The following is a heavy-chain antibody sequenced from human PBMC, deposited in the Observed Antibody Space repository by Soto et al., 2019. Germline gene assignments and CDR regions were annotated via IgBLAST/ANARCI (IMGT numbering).Heavy chain of an antibody. J-gene: IGHJ4*02. D-gene: IGHD3-10*01. CDR3: ARAAGLY. CDR2: IYSDCTT. Sequence: EVQLVESGGGLVQPGGSLRLSCAASGLTVSSNYMRWVRQAPGKGLEWLSVIYSDCTTYYGYSVKGRFTISRDNSKNTLSLQMTSLRAEDTAVYYCARAAGLYWGQGTLVSVSS. CDR1: GLTVSSNY. V-gene: IGHV3-66*01.